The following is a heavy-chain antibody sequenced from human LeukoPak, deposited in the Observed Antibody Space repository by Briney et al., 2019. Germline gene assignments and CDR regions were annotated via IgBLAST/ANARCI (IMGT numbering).Heavy chain of an antibody. Sequence: GGSLRLSCAASGFTFSSYGMHWVRQAPGKGLERVALRWNDGSSQYYGDSVKGRFTISRDNSNNTLYLHMNSLRADDTAVYYCARDANYYFDYWGQGTLVTVSS. V-gene: IGHV3-33*01. CDR1: GFTFSSYG. J-gene: IGHJ4*02. CDR3: ARDANYYFDY. CDR2: RWNDGSSQ. D-gene: IGHD1-7*01.